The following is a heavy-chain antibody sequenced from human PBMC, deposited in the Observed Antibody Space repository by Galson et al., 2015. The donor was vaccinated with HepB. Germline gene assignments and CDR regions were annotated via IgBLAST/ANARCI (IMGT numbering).Heavy chain of an antibody. J-gene: IGHJ4*02. V-gene: IGHV3-7*03. Sequence: LRLSCAASGFTFSSYWMTWVRQAPGKGLEWVANIKQDGSEKYYVDSVKGRFTISRDNAKNSLYLQVNSLRTEDTAVYFCARDSRYSSVWSPRPLDYWGQGTLVTVSS. D-gene: IGHD6-19*01. CDR3: ARDSRYSSVWSPRPLDY. CDR2: IKQDGSEK. CDR1: GFTFSSYW.